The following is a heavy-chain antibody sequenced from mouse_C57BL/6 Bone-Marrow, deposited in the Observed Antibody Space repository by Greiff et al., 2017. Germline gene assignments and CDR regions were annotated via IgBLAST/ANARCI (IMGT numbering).Heavy chain of an antibody. CDR2: INPNNGGT. CDR3: ARGPYYYALYYFDY. D-gene: IGHD1-1*01. Sequence: EVKLMESGPELVKPGASVKMSCKASGYTFTDYNMHWVKQSHGKSLEWIGYINPNNGGTSYNQKFKGKATLTVNTSSSTAYMELRSLTSEDSAVYYCARGPYYYALYYFDYWGQGTTLTVSS. V-gene: IGHV1-22*01. CDR1: GYTFTDYN. J-gene: IGHJ2*01.